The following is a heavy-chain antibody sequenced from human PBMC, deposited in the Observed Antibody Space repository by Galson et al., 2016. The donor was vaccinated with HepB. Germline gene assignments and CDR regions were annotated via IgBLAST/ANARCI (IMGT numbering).Heavy chain of an antibody. Sequence: SLRLSCAASGFTFSSYAMNWVRQAPGKGLEWVSAISGTGGRTYYGDSVKGRFTISRDNSKNTLYLQMNSLRAEDTAVYYCAGYGGNSVWGQGTLVTVFS. J-gene: IGHJ4*02. D-gene: IGHD4-23*01. CDR1: GFTFSSYA. V-gene: IGHV3-23*01. CDR2: ISGTGGRT. CDR3: AGYGGNSV.